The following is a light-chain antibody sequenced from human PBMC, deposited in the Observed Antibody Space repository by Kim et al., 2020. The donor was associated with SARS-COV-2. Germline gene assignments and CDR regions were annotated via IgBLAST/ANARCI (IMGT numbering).Light chain of an antibody. Sequence: GSVGDRVTITRRASQDIRNDLGWYQQNPGRAPKRLIYGASSLQCGVPSRFSGSGSGTEFTLTISSVQPEDFATYFCLQHSTYPITYGQGTRLEIK. CDR1: QDIRND. CDR3: LQHSTYPIT. CDR2: GAS. J-gene: IGKJ5*01. V-gene: IGKV1-17*01.